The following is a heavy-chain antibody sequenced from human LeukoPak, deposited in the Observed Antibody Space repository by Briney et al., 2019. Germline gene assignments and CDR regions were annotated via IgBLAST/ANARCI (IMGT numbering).Heavy chain of an antibody. J-gene: IGHJ4*02. D-gene: IGHD6-13*01. CDR1: GFTFSSYW. CDR2: INTDGSET. V-gene: IGHV3-74*03. Sequence: GGYLRLSGEASGFTFSSYWMHWVRQVPGKGLMWVSRINTDGSETTYADSVKGRFTISRDNANPSLYLQMNSLRAEDTAVYFCARVGAYSSSWYGYWGRGPLVTVSS. CDR3: ARVGAYSSSWYGY.